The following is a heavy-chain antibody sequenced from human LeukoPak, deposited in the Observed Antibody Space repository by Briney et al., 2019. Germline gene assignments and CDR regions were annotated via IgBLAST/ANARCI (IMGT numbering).Heavy chain of an antibody. J-gene: IGHJ4*02. CDR2: IYGGGST. CDR3: AKESPYCHGTDCRISYFDS. CDR1: GLSVSSNF. Sequence: PGGSLRLSCAATGLSVSSNFMSWVRQAPGKGLEWVSVIYGGGSTYYADSVKGRFTISRDTPKNTLYLQMNSLRAEDTAVYYCAKESPYCHGTDCRISYFDSWGQGVLVTVSS. D-gene: IGHD2-15*01. V-gene: IGHV3-53*01.